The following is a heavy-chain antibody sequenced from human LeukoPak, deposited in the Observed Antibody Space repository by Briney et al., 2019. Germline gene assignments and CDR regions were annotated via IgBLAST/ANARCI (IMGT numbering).Heavy chain of an antibody. D-gene: IGHD1-1*01. CDR1: GVTVSRNF. Sequence: GGSLRLSCAASGVTVSRNFMSWVRQAPGKGLEWVSVIYSGGTTEYADSVKGRFIISRDNSKNTLYLQMNSLRAEDTAVYYCARDGYGYNYMDVWGKGTTVTVSS. V-gene: IGHV3-53*01. CDR3: ARDGYGYNYMDV. J-gene: IGHJ6*03. CDR2: IYSGGTT.